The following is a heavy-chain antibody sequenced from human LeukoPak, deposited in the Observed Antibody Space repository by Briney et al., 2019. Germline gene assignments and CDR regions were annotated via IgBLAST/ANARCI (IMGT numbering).Heavy chain of an antibody. CDR1: GGSISNYY. CDR2: IYYTGST. Sequence: SETLSLTCTVSGGSISNYYWSWIRQPPGRGLEWIGYIYYTGSTNYNPSLKSRVTISVDTSKNQFSLQLSSVTAADTAVYYCARARQSGYCSGGSCYLPDHWGQWTLVTVSS. CDR3: ARARQSGYCSGGSCYLPDH. V-gene: IGHV4-59*01. J-gene: IGHJ5*02. D-gene: IGHD2-15*01.